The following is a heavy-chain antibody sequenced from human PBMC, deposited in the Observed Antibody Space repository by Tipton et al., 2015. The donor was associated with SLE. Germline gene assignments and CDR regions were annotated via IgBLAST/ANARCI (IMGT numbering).Heavy chain of an antibody. CDR1: GFTFSSYW. J-gene: IGHJ4*02. CDR3: AREIVAKDHFDY. V-gene: IGHV3-74*01. D-gene: IGHD5-12*01. CDR2: INSDGSST. Sequence: SLRLSCAASGFTFSSYWMHWVRQAPGKGLVWVSRINSDGSSTSYADSVKGRFTISRDNAKNTLYLQMNSLRAEDTAVYYCAREIVAKDHFDYWGQGTLVTVSS.